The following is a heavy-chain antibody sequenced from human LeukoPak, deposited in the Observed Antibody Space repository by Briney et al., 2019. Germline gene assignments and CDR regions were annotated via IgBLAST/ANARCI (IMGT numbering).Heavy chain of an antibody. CDR1: GFTFSSYA. Sequence: GSLRLSCAASGFTFSSYAMHWVRQAPGKGLEWVAVISYDGSNKYYADSVKGRFTISRDNSKNTLYLQMNSLRAEDTAVYYCAREQGGSGSYSPYFDYWGQGTLVTVSS. J-gene: IGHJ4*02. CDR3: AREQGGSGSYSPYFDY. D-gene: IGHD3-10*01. CDR2: ISYDGSNK. V-gene: IGHV3-30-3*01.